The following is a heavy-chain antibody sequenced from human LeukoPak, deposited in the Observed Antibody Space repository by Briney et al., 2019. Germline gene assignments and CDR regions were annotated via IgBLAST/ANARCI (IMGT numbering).Heavy chain of an antibody. V-gene: IGHV1-46*01. J-gene: IGHJ5*02. CDR2: INPSGGST. D-gene: IGHD2-15*01. CDR3: ALRGLTSNWFDP. Sequence: GASVKISCKASGYTFTSYYMHWVRQAPGQGLEWMGIINPSGGSTSYAQKFQGRVTMTRDMSTSTVYMELSSLRSEDTAVYYCALRGLTSNWFDPWGQGTLVTVSS. CDR1: GYTFTSYY.